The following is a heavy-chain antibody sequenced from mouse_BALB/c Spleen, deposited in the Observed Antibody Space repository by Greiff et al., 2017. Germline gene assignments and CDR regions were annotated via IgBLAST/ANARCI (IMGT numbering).Heavy chain of an antibody. J-gene: IGHJ1*01. CDR3: ASYGNYGDWYFDV. CDR2: ISSGGST. D-gene: IGHD2-1*01. Sequence: DVKLVESGGGLVKPGGSLKLSCAASGFTFSSYAMSWVRQTPEKRLEWVASISSGGSTYYPDSVKGRFTISRDNARNILYLQMSSLRSEDTAMYYCASYGNYGDWYFDVWGAGTTVTVSS. CDR1: GFTFSSYA. V-gene: IGHV5-6-5*01.